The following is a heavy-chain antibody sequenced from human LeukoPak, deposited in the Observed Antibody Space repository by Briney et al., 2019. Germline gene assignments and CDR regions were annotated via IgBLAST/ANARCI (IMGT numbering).Heavy chain of an antibody. V-gene: IGHV3-30-3*01. D-gene: IGHD2-2*01. Sequence: GGSLRLSCAASGFTFSSYAMHWVRQAPGKGQEWVAAISYDGSNKYYADSVKGRFTISRDNSKNTLYLQMNSLRAEDTAVYYCARALVVPAVYGKDAPYYFDYWGQGTLVTVSS. CDR2: ISYDGSNK. J-gene: IGHJ4*02. CDR3: ARALVVPAVYGKDAPYYFDY. CDR1: GFTFSSYA.